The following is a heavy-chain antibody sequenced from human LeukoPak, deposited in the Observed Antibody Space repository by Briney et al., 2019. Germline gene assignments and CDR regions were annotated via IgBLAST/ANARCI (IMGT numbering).Heavy chain of an antibody. V-gene: IGHV1-2*02. CDR1: GGTFSSYA. J-gene: IGHJ4*02. CDR3: ARSSIAAAEDH. D-gene: IGHD6-13*01. CDR2: INPNSGGT. Sequence: ASVKVSCKASGGTFSSYAISWVRQAPGQGLEWVGWINPNSGGTNYAQKFQGRVTMTRDTSISTAYMELSRLRSDDTAVYYCARSSIAAAEDHWGQGTLVTVSS.